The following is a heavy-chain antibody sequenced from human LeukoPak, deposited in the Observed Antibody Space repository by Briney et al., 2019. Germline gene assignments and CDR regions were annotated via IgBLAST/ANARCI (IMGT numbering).Heavy chain of an antibody. J-gene: IGHJ3*02. CDR2: IYPGDSDT. CDR3: ASRPYYYDSSGYEDAFDI. CDR1: GYRFTSYW. Sequence: GGSLQISCKGSGYRFTSYWIGWVRQMPGKGLEWMGIIYPGDSDTRYSPSFQGQVTISADQYISTAYLQWSSLKASDTAMYYCASRPYYYDSSGYEDAFDIWGQGTMVTVSS. D-gene: IGHD3-22*01. V-gene: IGHV5-51*01.